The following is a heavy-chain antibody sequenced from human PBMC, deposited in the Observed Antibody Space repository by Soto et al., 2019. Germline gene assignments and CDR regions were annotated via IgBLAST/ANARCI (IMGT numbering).Heavy chain of an antibody. CDR2: INHSGRT. CDR1: SGSFSGYC. J-gene: IGHJ4*02. CDR3: ARGRKYYDFWSGYSHPRYYFNY. D-gene: IGHD3-3*01. Sequence: LXLPCTVNSGSFSGYCWSWIRQPPGKGLECIGEINHSGRTNYNPSPKSRVTISVDTSKSQFSLKLSSVTAADTAVYYCARGRKYYDFWSGYSHPRYYFNYWGQGSLVTVSS. V-gene: IGHV4-34*01.